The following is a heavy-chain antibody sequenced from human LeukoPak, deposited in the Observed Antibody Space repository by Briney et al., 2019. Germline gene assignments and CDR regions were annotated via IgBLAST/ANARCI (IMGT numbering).Heavy chain of an antibody. D-gene: IGHD2-15*01. CDR3: ARGYFSGGGYFPDF. V-gene: IGHV3-30*04. CDR2: ISHDGSNE. J-gene: IGHJ4*02. CDR1: GFTFSSYP. Sequence: PGGSLRLSCAASGFTFSSYPTFWVRRAPGKGLEWVAAISHDGSNEYYTDSVKGRFTISRDNSNNTLYVQMNSLRVEDTAVYYCARGYFSGGGYFPDFWGQGTLVTVSS.